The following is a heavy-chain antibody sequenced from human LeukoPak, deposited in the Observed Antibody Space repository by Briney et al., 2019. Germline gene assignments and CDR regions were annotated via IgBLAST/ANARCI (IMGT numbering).Heavy chain of an antibody. CDR2: ISGSGGST. D-gene: IGHD3-16*01. CDR3: VRSVCGIYGLFDY. Sequence: GGSLRLSCAASGFTFSSYAMSWVRQAQGKGLEGVSAISGSGGSTYYADSVKGRFTISRDNAKNTLYLQMNSLRVEDTAVYYCVRSVCGIYGLFDYWGQGTLVTVSS. V-gene: IGHV3-23*01. CDR1: GFTFSSYA. J-gene: IGHJ4*02.